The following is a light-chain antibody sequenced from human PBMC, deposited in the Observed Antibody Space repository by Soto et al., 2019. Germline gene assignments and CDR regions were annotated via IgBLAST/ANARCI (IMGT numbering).Light chain of an antibody. CDR3: PQYGRSPLT. CDR2: RAS. J-gene: IGKJ4*01. Sequence: IVLTQSPGTLSWSPGERATLSCRASQSVSSNYLAWYQQKPGQAPKVLIYRASIRATGIPDRFTGSGSGKDFTLTISRLEPEDYPVHYSPQYGRSPLTFGGGTKVDIX. CDR1: QSVSSNY. V-gene: IGKV3-20*01.